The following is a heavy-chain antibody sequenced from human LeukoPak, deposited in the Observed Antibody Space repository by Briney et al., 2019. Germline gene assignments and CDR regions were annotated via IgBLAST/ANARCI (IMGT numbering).Heavy chain of an antibody. CDR1: GGSISSGGYS. CDR3: ARGDNGVEYYFDY. Sequence: PSETLSLTCAVSGGSISSGGYSWSWIRQPPGKGLEWIGYIYHSGSTYYNPSLKSRVTISVDRSKNQFSLKLSSVTAADTAVYYCARGDNGVEYYFDYWGQGTLVTVSS. V-gene: IGHV4-30-2*01. CDR2: IYHSGST. J-gene: IGHJ4*02. D-gene: IGHD2-8*01.